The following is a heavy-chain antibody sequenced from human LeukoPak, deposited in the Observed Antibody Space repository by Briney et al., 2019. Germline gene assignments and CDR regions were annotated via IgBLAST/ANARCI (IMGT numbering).Heavy chain of an antibody. CDR3: AKDIITGFGELLPCFDY. V-gene: IGHV3-30*18. J-gene: IGHJ4*02. CDR1: GFTFSSYG. D-gene: IGHD3-10*01. CDR2: ISYDGSNK. Sequence: PGRSLRLSCAASGFTFSSYGMHWVRQAPGKGLEWVAVISYDGSNKYYADSVKGRFTISRDNSKNTLYLQMNSLRAEDTAVYYCAKDIITGFGELLPCFDYWGQGTLVTVSS.